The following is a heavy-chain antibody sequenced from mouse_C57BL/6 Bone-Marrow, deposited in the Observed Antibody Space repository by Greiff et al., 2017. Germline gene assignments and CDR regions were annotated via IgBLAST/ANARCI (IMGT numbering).Heavy chain of an antibody. Sequence: EVQLQQSGPELVKPGASVKISCKASGYTFTDYYMNWVKQSHGKSLEWIGDINPNNGGTSYNQKFKGKATLTVDKSSSTAYMELRSLTSEDSAVYYCASNWDWYFDVWGTGTTVTVSS. V-gene: IGHV1-26*01. CDR2: INPNNGGT. CDR3: ASNWDWYFDV. D-gene: IGHD4-1*01. CDR1: GYTFTDYY. J-gene: IGHJ1*03.